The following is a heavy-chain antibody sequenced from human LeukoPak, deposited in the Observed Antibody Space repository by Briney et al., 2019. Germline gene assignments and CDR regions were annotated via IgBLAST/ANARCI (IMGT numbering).Heavy chain of an antibody. J-gene: IGHJ4*02. CDR1: GVSISGSGHY. CDR3: AKSGGYGLIDC. D-gene: IGHD1-26*01. V-gene: IGHV4-39*01. CDR2: IYHSGST. Sequence: SETLSLTCAVSGVSISGSGHYWGWIRQPPGKGLEWIGNIYHSGSTYYNVSLQSRVTISIDTSRNQFSLRLNSVTAADTAMYYCAKSGGYGLIDCWGQGTLVTVSS.